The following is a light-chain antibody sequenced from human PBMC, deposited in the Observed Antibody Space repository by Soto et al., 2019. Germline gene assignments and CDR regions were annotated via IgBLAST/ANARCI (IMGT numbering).Light chain of an antibody. J-gene: IGLJ1*01. CDR3: SSYTRSGTYV. V-gene: IGLV2-14*01. CDR1: NSAVGFYNY. CDR2: EVS. Sequence: QSVLTHPASVSGSPGQSITISSTGTNSAVGFYNYVSWDHQHPGKAPKLMIYEVSHRPSGLSNRFSGSKSSNTASLTISGLQAEGEADYYCSSYTRSGTYVCGTGTKVTV.